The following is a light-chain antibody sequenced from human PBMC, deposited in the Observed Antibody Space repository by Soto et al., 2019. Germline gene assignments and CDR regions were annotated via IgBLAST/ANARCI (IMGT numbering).Light chain of an antibody. CDR3: QTGGTGVV. Sequence: QPVLTQSPSASASLGASVKLTCTLSSGHSNYAIAWHQQQPEKGPRYLMKLNSDGSHSKGDGIPDRFSGSSSGAERYLTTSSLQSEDEADYYCQTGGTGVVFGGGTKLTVL. J-gene: IGLJ2*01. CDR1: SGHSNYA. CDR2: LNSDGSH. V-gene: IGLV4-69*01.